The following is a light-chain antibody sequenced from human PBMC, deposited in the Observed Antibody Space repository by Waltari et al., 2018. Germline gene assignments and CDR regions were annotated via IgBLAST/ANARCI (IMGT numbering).Light chain of an antibody. CDR3: FSYAGSRNWV. J-gene: IGLJ3*02. Sequence: QSALTQAASVSGSPGPSITMSCTGTNSDVGSPHLVSWYQQNPGEAPKLMIFEVTKRPSGVSNRFSGSKSGNTASLTISGLQAEDEAHYYCFSYAGSRNWVFGGGTKLTVL. CDR1: NSDVGSPHL. CDR2: EVT. V-gene: IGLV2-23*02.